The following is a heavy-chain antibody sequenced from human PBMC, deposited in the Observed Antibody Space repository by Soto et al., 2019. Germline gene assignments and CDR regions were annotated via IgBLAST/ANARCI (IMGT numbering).Heavy chain of an antibody. V-gene: IGHV1-18*01. J-gene: IGHJ4*02. CDR2: ISAYNGNT. Sequence: QVQLVQSGAEVKKPGASVKVSCKASGYTFTSYGISWVRQAPGQGLEWMGWISAYNGNTNYAQKLQGKVTMTTDTPTSKAYRKLRNLRLNNRAVYYLAGKDPPRLNWGQGTLVTVSS. CDR3: AGKDPPRLN. D-gene: IGHD2-21*01. CDR1: GYTFTSYG.